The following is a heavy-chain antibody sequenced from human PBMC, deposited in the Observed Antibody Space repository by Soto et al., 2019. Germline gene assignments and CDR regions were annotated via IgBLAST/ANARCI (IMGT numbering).Heavy chain of an antibody. Sequence: GGSLRLSCAASGFSFSGYAMSWVRQAPGKGLEWVSAISDDGGDTYYADSVKGRFTISRDNSKNTLYLQMKSLRAEDTAVYYCAKRVEYSSSTHYFDYWGQGTLVTVSS. CDR2: ISDDGGDT. J-gene: IGHJ4*02. CDR1: GFSFSGYA. D-gene: IGHD6-6*01. CDR3: AKRVEYSSSTHYFDY. V-gene: IGHV3-23*01.